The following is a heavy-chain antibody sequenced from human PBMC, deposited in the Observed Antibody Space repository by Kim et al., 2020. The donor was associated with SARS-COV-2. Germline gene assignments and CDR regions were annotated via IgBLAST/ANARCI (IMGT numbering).Heavy chain of an antibody. J-gene: IGHJ4*02. V-gene: IGHV3-33*01. CDR2: SKM. D-gene: IGHD1-1*01. CDR3: ARDLLGSIDY. Sequence: SKMYHADSVKGRFTLARSNSKNTVFRQLNSLRAEDTCVYYWARDLLGSIDYWGQGTLVTVSS.